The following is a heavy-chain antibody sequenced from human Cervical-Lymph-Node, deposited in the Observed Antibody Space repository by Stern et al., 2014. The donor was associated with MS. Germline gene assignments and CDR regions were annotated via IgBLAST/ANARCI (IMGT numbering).Heavy chain of an antibody. CDR2: IKEDGSAK. Sequence: EVQLVESGGGLAQPGGSLRLSCAVSEFTLSYYWMSWVRQAPGKGLEWVANIKEDGSAKYYVDSVKGRFTISKDDAKNILHLQMNSRRDEDTAVYYCARYSGSSVGWGMDVWGQGTTVTVSS. J-gene: IGHJ6*02. CDR1: EFTLSYYW. CDR3: ARYSGSSVGWGMDV. V-gene: IGHV3-7*01. D-gene: IGHD1-26*01.